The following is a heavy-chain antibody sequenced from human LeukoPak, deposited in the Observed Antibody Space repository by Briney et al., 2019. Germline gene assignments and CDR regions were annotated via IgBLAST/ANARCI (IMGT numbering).Heavy chain of an antibody. J-gene: IGHJ4*02. D-gene: IGHD3-16*01. CDR3: ARAFGGGFDY. V-gene: IGHV3-7*01. Sequence: GGSLRLSCEGSGFTFSSYWMAWVRQAPGKGLEGVANIKQDGSEKYYVDSVKGRFTISRDNAKNSLSLQMNSLRAEDTAVYYCARAFGGGFDYWGQGTLVTVSS. CDR2: IKQDGSEK. CDR1: GFTFSSYW.